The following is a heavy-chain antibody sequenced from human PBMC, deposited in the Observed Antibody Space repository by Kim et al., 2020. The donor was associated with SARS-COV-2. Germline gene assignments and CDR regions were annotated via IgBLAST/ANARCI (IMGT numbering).Heavy chain of an antibody. CDR3: ARDALGSGYYLQGDAFDI. Sequence: GGSLRLSCAASGFTFSSYSMNWVRQAPGKGLEWVSSISSSSSYIYYADSVKGRFTISRDNAKNSLYLQMNSLRAEDTAVYYCARDALGSGYYLQGDAFDIWGQGTMVTVSS. CDR2: ISSSSSYI. J-gene: IGHJ3*02. CDR1: GFTFSSYS. D-gene: IGHD3-22*01. V-gene: IGHV3-21*01.